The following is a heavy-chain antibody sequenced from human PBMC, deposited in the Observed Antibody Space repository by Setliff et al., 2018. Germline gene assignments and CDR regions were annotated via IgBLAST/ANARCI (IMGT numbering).Heavy chain of an antibody. Sequence: TLSLTCTVSGGSISSSYWSWIRQPPGKGLEWIGYFYHSGSMNYNPSLKGRVAMSVDTSNNQLSLKLTSVSAADTAVYYCARAYYYGSGNSHKYYMDVWGKGTAVTVSS. CDR2: FYHSGSM. CDR1: GGSISSSY. CDR3: ARAYYYGSGNSHKYYMDV. V-gene: IGHV4-4*09. D-gene: IGHD3-10*01. J-gene: IGHJ6*03.